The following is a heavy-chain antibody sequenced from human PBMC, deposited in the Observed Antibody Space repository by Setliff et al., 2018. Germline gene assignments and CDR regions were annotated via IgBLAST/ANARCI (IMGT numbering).Heavy chain of an antibody. D-gene: IGHD3-22*01. CDR2: ISTYNITT. Sequence: GASVKVSCKASGYPFTNYGITWVRQAPGQGLECLGWISTYNITTNYAQKLQDRVTMTIDTSTSTAYMELRSLRSDDTAVYYCARRNFYYDSSGFALYYYYMDVLGKGTTVTVSS. J-gene: IGHJ6*03. V-gene: IGHV1-18*01. CDR1: GYPFTNYG. CDR3: ARRNFYYDSSGFALYYYYMDV.